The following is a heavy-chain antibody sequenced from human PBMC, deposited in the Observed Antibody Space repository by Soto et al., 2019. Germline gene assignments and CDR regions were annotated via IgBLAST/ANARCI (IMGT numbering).Heavy chain of an antibody. J-gene: IGHJ6*02. V-gene: IGHV3-23*01. CDR2: ISASGGTT. D-gene: IGHD6-13*01. Sequence: EVQLLESGGGLVQPGGSLRLSCAASGFTFSNYAMSWVRQAPGKGLEWVSAISASGGTTYYAVSVKGRFPISRDNSKNTLYLPMHSLSAEDPAVYSCDNAIGGAGTRAGMDVWGQGTTVTVSS. CDR3: DNAIGGAGTRAGMDV. CDR1: GFTFSNYA.